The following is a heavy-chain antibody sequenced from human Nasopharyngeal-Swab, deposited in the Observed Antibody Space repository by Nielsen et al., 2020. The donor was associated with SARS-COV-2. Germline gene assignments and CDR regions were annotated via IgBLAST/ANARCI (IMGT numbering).Heavy chain of an antibody. V-gene: IGHV3-9*01. CDR3: AKGSYSHYYDSSGYSPFNY. CDR2: ISWNSGSI. J-gene: IGHJ4*02. D-gene: IGHD3-22*01. Sequence: SLKTSCAASGFTFDDYAMHWVRQAPGKGLEWVSGISWNSGSIGYADSVKGRFTISRDNAKNSLYLQMNSLRAEDTALYYCAKGSYSHYYDSSGYSPFNYWGQGTLVTVSS. CDR1: GFTFDDYA.